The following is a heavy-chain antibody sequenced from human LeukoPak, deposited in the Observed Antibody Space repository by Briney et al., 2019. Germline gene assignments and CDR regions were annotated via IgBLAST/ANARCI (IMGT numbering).Heavy chain of an antibody. CDR2: IYYSGST. Sequence: ETLSLTCTISGASIDSYYWSWIRQPPGKGLEWIGYIYYSGSTNYKPSLKSRVTISVDTSKNQFSLKLSSVTAADTAVYYCARGGYYGSGNDFRFDPWGQGTLVTVSS. V-gene: IGHV4-59*01. CDR3: ARGGYYGSGNDFRFDP. CDR1: GASIDSYY. D-gene: IGHD3-10*01. J-gene: IGHJ5*02.